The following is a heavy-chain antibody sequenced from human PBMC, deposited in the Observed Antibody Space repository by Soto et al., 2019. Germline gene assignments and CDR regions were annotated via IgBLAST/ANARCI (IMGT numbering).Heavy chain of an antibody. J-gene: IGHJ5*02. CDR1: GGSISSGGYY. CDR3: ARDISHDWFDP. Sequence: QVQLQESGPGLVEPSQTLSLPCTVSGGSISSGGYYCSWIRQHPGKGLEWIGYIYYSGSAYYNPSLKSRVTISVYTSKNQCSLKLRSVTAADTAVYYCARDISHDWFDPWGQGTLVTVSS. CDR2: IYYSGSA. V-gene: IGHV4-31*03. D-gene: IGHD3-3*02.